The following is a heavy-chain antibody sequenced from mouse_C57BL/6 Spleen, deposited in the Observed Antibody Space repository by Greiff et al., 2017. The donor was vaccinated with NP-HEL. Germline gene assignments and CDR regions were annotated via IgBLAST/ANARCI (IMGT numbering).Heavy chain of an antibody. V-gene: IGHV1-18*01. Sequence: EVKLMESGPELVKPGASVKIPCKASGYTFTDYNMDWVKQSHGKSLEWIGDINPNNGGTIYNQKFKGKATLTVDKSSSTAYMELRSLTSEDTAVYYCARGGFAWFAYWGQGTLVTVSA. CDR3: ARGGFAWFAY. J-gene: IGHJ3*01. CDR2: INPNNGGT. CDR1: GYTFTDYN.